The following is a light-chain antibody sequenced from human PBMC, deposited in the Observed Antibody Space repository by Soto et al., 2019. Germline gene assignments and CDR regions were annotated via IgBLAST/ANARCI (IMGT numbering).Light chain of an antibody. CDR2: GAS. J-gene: IGKJ1*01. Sequence: EIVLTQSPGTLSLSQRERATLSCMASQSVSSNLAWYQQKPGQPPRVLIYGASTRATGIPARFSGSGSGTDFSLTISRLQPDEFAVYYCHQYNSYPWTLGQGTKVDIK. V-gene: IGKV3-15*01. CDR3: HQYNSYPWT. CDR1: QSVSSN.